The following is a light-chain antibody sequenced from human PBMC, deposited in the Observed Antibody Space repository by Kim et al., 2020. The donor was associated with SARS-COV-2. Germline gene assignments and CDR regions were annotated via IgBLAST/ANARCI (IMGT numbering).Light chain of an antibody. CDR2: ANT. Sequence: GQTVTISCTGSSSNIGAGYEVHWYQQVAGATPILLSYANTMRPSGVPDRFSGSKSGTSAFLAITGLQAEDEAEYYCQSSDTSLSGVFGGGTQLTVL. CDR1: SSNIGAGYE. V-gene: IGLV1-40*01. CDR3: QSSDTSLSGV. J-gene: IGLJ3*02.